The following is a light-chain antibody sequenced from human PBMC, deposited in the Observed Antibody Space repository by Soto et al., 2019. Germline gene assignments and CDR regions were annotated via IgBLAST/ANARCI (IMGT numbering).Light chain of an antibody. Sequence: QSVLTQPPSASGSPGQSVTISCTGTSSDVGGYNYVSWYQQHPGKAPKVMIYGVIKRPSGVPDRFSGSKSGNTASLTVSGLQAEDEADYYCSSYAGSNNLVFGGGTKLTVL. CDR3: SSYAGSNNLV. CDR1: SSDVGGYNY. V-gene: IGLV2-8*01. J-gene: IGLJ2*01. CDR2: GVI.